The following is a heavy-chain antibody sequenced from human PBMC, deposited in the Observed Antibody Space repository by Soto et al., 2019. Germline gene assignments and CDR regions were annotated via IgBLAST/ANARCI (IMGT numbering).Heavy chain of an antibody. CDR1: GFSVSYNC. CDR3: ARDPRPSDYYSYSGMDV. D-gene: IGHD6-6*01. V-gene: IGHV3-53*01. CDR2: IFVGGSA. J-gene: IGHJ6*02. Sequence: VQLVESGGGLIQPGGSLRLSCAASGFSVSYNCMTWVRQAPGKGLEWVSVIFVGGSAYYADSVSGRFTISRDDSKNTVYLQMTSLRAEDTAVYYCARDPRPSDYYSYSGMDVWGQGTTVTVSS.